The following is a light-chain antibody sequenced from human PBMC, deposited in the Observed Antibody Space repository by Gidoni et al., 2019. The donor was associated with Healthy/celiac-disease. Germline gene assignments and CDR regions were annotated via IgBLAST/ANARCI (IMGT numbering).Light chain of an antibody. Sequence: QSALTQPASVSGSPGHSITISCTGTSSDVGGYNYVSWYQQHPGKAPKLMIYEVSNRPSGVSNRFSGSKSGNTASLTISGLQAEDEADYYCSSYTSSSTLEGVVFGGGTKLTVL. CDR1: SSDVGGYNY. J-gene: IGLJ2*01. CDR3: SSYTSSSTLEGVV. CDR2: EVS. V-gene: IGLV2-14*01.